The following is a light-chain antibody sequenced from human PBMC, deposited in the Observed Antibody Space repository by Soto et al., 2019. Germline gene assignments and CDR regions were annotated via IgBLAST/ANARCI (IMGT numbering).Light chain of an antibody. CDR1: SGHSSYV. J-gene: IGLJ2*01. CDR2: LNSDGSH. V-gene: IGLV4-69*01. Sequence: QLVLTQSPSASASLGASVNLTCTLSSGHSSYVIAWHQQQPEKGPRYLMKLNSDGSHNKGDGIPDRFSGSSSGAERYLTISSLQSEDEADYYCQTWGTGIVLFGGGTKVTVL. CDR3: QTWGTGIVL.